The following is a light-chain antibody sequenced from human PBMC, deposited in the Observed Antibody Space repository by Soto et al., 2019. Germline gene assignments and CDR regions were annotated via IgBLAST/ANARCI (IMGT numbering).Light chain of an antibody. Sequence: EIVMTQSPATLSVSPGERATLSCRASQSVSSNLAWYQQKPGQAPRLLIYGVSTRATGIPARFSGSGSATEFTLTINSLQSEDFAVYYCQQYNNWPGTFGPGTKVDIK. CDR3: QQYNNWPGT. CDR2: GVS. CDR1: QSVSSN. V-gene: IGKV3-15*01. J-gene: IGKJ3*01.